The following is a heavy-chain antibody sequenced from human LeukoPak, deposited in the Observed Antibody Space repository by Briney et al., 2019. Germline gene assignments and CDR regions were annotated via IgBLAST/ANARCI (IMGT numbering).Heavy chain of an antibody. CDR1: GGSFSGYY. J-gene: IGHJ4*02. Sequence: SETQSLTCAVYGGSFSGYYWSWIRQPPGKGLEWIGEINHSGSTNYNPSLKSRVTISVDTSKNQFSLKVSSVTAADTAVYYCARVARTKPQISWTPFDYWGQGTLVTVSS. CDR2: INHSGST. CDR3: ARVARTKPQISWTPFDY. V-gene: IGHV4-34*01. D-gene: IGHD1-7*01.